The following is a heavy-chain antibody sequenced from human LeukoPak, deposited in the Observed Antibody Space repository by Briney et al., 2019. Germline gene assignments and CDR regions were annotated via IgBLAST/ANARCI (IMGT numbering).Heavy chain of an antibody. Sequence: SETLSLTCSVSGGSISSYYWSWIRQPPGKGLEWIGYLYYSGSTNSNPSLKSRVTMSVDTSKNQFSLKLRSVTAADTAVYYCARGGSGISNAFDIWGQGTMVAVSS. V-gene: IGHV4-59*01. J-gene: IGHJ3*02. CDR2: LYYSGST. CDR1: GGSISSYY. CDR3: ARGGSGISNAFDI. D-gene: IGHD3-10*01.